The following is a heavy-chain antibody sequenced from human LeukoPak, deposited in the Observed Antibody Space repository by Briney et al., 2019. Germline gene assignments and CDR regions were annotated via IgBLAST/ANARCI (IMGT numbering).Heavy chain of an antibody. Sequence: PSERHSLTCAVSGDSISSTNWWTWVRQPPGKGLEWIGEIFHSGSTNYNPSLKSRVSMSVDKSKNQFSLRLNSVTAADTAVYYCSRKDTPMIYFDCWGQTTMV. J-gene: IGHJ4*02. CDR3: SRKDTPMIYFDC. V-gene: IGHV4-4*02. D-gene: IGHD5-18*01. CDR2: IFHSGST. CDR1: GDSISSTNW.